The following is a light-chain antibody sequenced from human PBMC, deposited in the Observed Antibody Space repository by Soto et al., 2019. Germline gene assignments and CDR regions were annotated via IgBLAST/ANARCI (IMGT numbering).Light chain of an antibody. Sequence: DIQMTQSPSTLSASVGDRVTITCRASQSISSWLAWYQQKPGKAPKLLIYKASSLESGVPSRFSGSGSGTAFTLTNSSLQPDDFATYYCQQYNSYPWTFGKGTKVEIK. CDR2: KAS. CDR3: QQYNSYPWT. J-gene: IGKJ1*01. V-gene: IGKV1-5*03. CDR1: QSISSW.